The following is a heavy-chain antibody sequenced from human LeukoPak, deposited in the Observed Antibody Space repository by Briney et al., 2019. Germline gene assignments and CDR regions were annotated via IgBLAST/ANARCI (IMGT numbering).Heavy chain of an antibody. CDR1: GGTFSSYA. CDR3: AREVGSGWFDY. Sequence: AASVTVSCKASGGTFSSYAISWVRQAPGQGLEWMGGIIPIFGTANYAQKFQGRVTITADKSTSTAYMELSSLRSEDTAVYYCAREVGSGWFDYWGEGTLVTVSS. V-gene: IGHV1-69*06. J-gene: IGHJ4*02. CDR2: IIPIFGTA. D-gene: IGHD6-19*01.